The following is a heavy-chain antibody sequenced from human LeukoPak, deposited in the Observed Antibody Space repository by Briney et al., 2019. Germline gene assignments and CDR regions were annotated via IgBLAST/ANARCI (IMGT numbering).Heavy chain of an antibody. D-gene: IGHD3-10*01. J-gene: IGHJ6*03. CDR1: GFTFSSYS. V-gene: IGHV3-21*01. CDR2: ISSSSSYI. Sequence: GGSLRLSCAASGFTFSSYSMNWVRQAPGKGLERVSSISSSSSYIYYADSVKGRFTISRDNAKNSLYLQMNSLRAEDTAVYYCARVYYYGSGSYYTHYYYYMDVWGKGTTVTVSS. CDR3: ARVYYYGSGSYYTHYYYYMDV.